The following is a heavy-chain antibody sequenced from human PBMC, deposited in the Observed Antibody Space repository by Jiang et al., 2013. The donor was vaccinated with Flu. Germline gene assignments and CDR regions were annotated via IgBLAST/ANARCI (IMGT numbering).Heavy chain of an antibody. CDR2: TYYRSKWNH. CDR3: ARNRGGPQDGLDV. D-gene: IGHD1-14*01. Sequence: QTLSLTCAISGDSIFRDYGAWNWIRQSPSRGLEWLGRTYYRSKWNHDYAVSMKGRISVTADASTNQFSLQLTSVTPEDTAVYYCARNRGGPQDGLDVWGQGTTVTVSS. J-gene: IGHJ6*02. CDR1: GDSIFRDYGA. V-gene: IGHV6-1*01.